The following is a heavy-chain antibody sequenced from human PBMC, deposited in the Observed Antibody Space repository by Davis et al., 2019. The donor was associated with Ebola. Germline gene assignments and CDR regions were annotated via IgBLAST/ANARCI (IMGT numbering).Heavy chain of an antibody. CDR3: ASFGQSDY. V-gene: IGHV4-59*01. CDR1: GDSLGDNS. Sequence: SQTLSLTCTVSGDSLGDNSCCWIRQSPGKGLEWIGYLSYSGHFNSNPSLGARVTISVDTSKTQFSLKLRSVTAADTAVYYCASFGQSDYWGQGTLVTVSS. D-gene: IGHD3-3*01. CDR2: LSYSGHF. J-gene: IGHJ4*02.